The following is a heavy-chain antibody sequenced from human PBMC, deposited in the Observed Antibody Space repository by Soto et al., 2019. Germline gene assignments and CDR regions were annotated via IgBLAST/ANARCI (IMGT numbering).Heavy chain of an antibody. J-gene: IGHJ6*02. V-gene: IGHV3-13*01. CDR2: IGTAGDT. D-gene: IGHD1-7*01. Sequence: GGSLSLFCTASEFAFTTDDRHWFREATGKGLEWVSSIGTAGDTYYADPVKGRFTISRENAKNSLYLQMNSLRAGDTADYYCARWFGTTSYGMDVWGQGTTVTVSS. CDR1: EFAFTTDD. CDR3: ARWFGTTSYGMDV.